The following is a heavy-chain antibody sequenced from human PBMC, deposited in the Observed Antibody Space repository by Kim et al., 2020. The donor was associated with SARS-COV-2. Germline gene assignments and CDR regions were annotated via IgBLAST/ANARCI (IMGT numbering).Heavy chain of an antibody. CDR3: ASSYSSSWFYFDY. Sequence: YAQTVQGRVTITRDTSASTAYMELSSLRSEDTAVYYCASSYSSSWFYFDYWGQGTLVTVSS. V-gene: IGHV1-3*01. J-gene: IGHJ4*02. D-gene: IGHD6-13*01.